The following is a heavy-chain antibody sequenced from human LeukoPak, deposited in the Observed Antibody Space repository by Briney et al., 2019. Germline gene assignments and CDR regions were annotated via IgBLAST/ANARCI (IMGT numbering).Heavy chain of an antibody. V-gene: IGHV4-34*01. CDR3: ARASSFDKTTRWNPAYFGP. CDR1: GGSLSGFY. D-gene: IGHD1-1*01. CDR2: INHSGTT. J-gene: IGHJ5*02. Sequence: SETLSLTCAVHGGSLSGFYWSWIRQPPGRGLEWIGEINHSGTTNYNPSLKSRVIISVDTSKNQVSLDLASVTAADTAVYYCARASSFDKTTRWNPAYFGPWGPGSLVTVAS.